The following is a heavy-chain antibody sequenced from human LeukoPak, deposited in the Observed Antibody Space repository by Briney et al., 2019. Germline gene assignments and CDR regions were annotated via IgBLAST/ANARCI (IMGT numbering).Heavy chain of an antibody. CDR1: GGTFSSYA. CDR3: ATSRNLLWFGELIYYFDY. CDR2: IIPIFGTA. D-gene: IGHD3-10*01. Sequence: GASVKVSCKASGGTFSSYAISWVRQAPGQGLGWMGGIIPIFGTANYAQKFQGRVTITADESTSTAYMELSSLRSEDTAVYYCATSRNLLWFGELIYYFDYWGQGTLVTVSS. J-gene: IGHJ4*02. V-gene: IGHV1-69*13.